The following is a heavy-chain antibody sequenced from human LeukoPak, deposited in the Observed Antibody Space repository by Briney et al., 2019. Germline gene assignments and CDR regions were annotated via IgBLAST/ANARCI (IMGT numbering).Heavy chain of an antibody. CDR2: ISSSSSNM. CDR1: GFTFSDYY. D-gene: IGHD6-6*01. Sequence: PGGSLRLSCAASGFTFSDYYMSWIRQAPGKGLEWVSYISSSSSNMYYADSVKGRFTISRDSAKNSLYLQMNSLRAEDTAVYYCAREYSSSSGRSFDYWGQGTLVIVSS. J-gene: IGHJ4*02. CDR3: AREYSSSSGRSFDY. V-gene: IGHV3-11*04.